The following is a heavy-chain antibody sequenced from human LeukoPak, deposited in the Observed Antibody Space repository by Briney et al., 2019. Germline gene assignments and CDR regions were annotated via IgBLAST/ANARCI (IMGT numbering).Heavy chain of an antibody. V-gene: IGHV1-18*01. CDR1: GYSFGTYG. Sequence: ASVKVSCKASGYSFGTYGISWVRQAPGQGLEWMGWISTYNGDTNYAQNLQGRVTMTTDTSTSTAYMELRSLRSDDTAVYYCARETSSRDDPWGQGTLVIVSS. CDR3: ARETSSRDDP. D-gene: IGHD2-2*01. J-gene: IGHJ5*02. CDR2: ISTYNGDT.